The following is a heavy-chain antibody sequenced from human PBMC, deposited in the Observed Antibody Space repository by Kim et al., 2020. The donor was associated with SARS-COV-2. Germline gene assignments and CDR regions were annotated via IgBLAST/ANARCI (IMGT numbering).Heavy chain of an antibody. V-gene: IGHV4-34*01. J-gene: IGHJ5*02. CDR2: INHSGST. CDR3: ARHLVVAATLRVRGFWFDP. D-gene: IGHD2-15*01. Sequence: SETLSLTCAVYGGSFSGYYWTWIRQPPGKGLEWIGEINHSGSTNYNPSLKSRVTISVDTSKNQFSLKLSSVTAADTAVYYCARHLVVAATLRVRGFWFDPWGQGTLVTVSS. CDR1: GGSFSGYY.